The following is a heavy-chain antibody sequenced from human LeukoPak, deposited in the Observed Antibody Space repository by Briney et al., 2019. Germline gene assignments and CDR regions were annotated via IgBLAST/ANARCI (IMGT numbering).Heavy chain of an antibody. CDR1: GFTFSSYA. J-gene: IGHJ4*02. Sequence: GGSLRLSCAASGFTFSSYAMSWVRQAPGKGLEWVSAISGSGGSTYYADSVKGRFTISRDNSENTLYLQMNSLRAEDTAVYYCAKVYYVFWSGYLDYWGQGTLVTVSS. V-gene: IGHV3-23*01. CDR2: ISGSGGST. D-gene: IGHD3-3*01. CDR3: AKVYYVFWSGYLDY.